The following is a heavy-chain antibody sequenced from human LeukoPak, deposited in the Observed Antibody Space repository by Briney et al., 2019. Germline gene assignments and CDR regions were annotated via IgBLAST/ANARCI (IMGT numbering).Heavy chain of an antibody. CDR1: GGSISSGSYY. Sequence: SQTLSLTCTVSGGSISSGSYYWSWIRQPAGKGLEWIGRIYTSGSTNYNPSLKSRVTISVDTSKNQFSLKLSSVTAADTAVYYCHCHSYSSGWSTNWFDPWGQGTLVTVSS. CDR2: IYTSGST. D-gene: IGHD6-19*01. V-gene: IGHV4-61*02. J-gene: IGHJ5*02. CDR3: HCHSYSSGWSTNWFDP.